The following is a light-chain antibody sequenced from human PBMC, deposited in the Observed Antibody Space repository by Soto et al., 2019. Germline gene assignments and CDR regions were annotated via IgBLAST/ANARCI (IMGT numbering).Light chain of an antibody. CDR2: EDN. Sequence: NFMLTQPHSVSESPGKTVTISCTRSSGNIASNYVQWYQQRPGSAPTTVIYEDNQRPSGVPDRFSGSIDSSSNSASLTISGLKTEDEADYYCQSYDSSNHQVFGGGTQLTAL. CDR3: QSYDSSNHQV. CDR1: SGNIASNY. J-gene: IGLJ3*02. V-gene: IGLV6-57*04.